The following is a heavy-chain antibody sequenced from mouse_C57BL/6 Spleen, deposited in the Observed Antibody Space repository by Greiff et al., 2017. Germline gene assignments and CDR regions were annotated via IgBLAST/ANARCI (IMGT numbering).Heavy chain of an antibody. CDR1: GYTFTSYW. D-gene: IGHD4-1*01. CDR3: ARSLNWGYFDF. CDR2: IDPSDSET. J-gene: IGHJ1*03. Sequence: QVQLQQPGAELVRPGSSVKLSCKASGYTFTSYWMHWVKQRPIQGLEWIGNIDPSDSETHYNQKFKDKATLTVDKSSSTAYMQLSSLTSEDSAVYYCARSLNWGYFDFWGTGTTVTVSS. V-gene: IGHV1-52*01.